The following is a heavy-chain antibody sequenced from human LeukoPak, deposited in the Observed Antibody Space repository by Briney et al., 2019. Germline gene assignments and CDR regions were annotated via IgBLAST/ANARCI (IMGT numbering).Heavy chain of an antibody. Sequence: GGSLRLSCAAPGFTLSNVWMSWVRQAPGKGLEWVGRIKSKTDGGTTDYAAPVKGRFIISRDDSKNTLYLQINSLKTEDTAVYYCSTPIAAAGTRAFDIWGRGTMVTVSS. CDR2: IKSKTDGGTT. CDR1: GFTLSNVW. J-gene: IGHJ3*02. CDR3: STPIAAAGTRAFDI. D-gene: IGHD6-13*01. V-gene: IGHV3-15*01.